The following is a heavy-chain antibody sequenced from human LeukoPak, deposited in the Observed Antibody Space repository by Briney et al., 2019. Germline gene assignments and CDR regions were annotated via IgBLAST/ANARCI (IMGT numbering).Heavy chain of an antibody. D-gene: IGHD4-17*01. Sequence: GESLKISCKGSGYIFSSYWIGWVRQMPGKGLEWMGIIYPGDSDTRYSPSFQGQVTISADKSISTAYLQWSSLKASDTAMYYCARQLDYGDSHFDYWGQGTLVTVSS. CDR3: ARQLDYGDSHFDY. V-gene: IGHV5-51*01. CDR1: GYIFSSYW. J-gene: IGHJ4*02. CDR2: IYPGDSDT.